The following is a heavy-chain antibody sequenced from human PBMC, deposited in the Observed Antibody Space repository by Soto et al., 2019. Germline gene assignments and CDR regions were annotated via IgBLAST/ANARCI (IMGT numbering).Heavy chain of an antibody. Sequence: QVQLQQWGAGLLKPSETLSLTCAVYGGSFSGYYWSWIRQPPGKGLEWIGEINHSGSTNYNPSLKSRVTISVDTSKNQFSLKLSSVPAADTAVYYCARGDIVVVPAAMLGSRFSYYFDYWGQGTLVTVSS. CDR2: INHSGST. D-gene: IGHD2-2*01. V-gene: IGHV4-34*01. J-gene: IGHJ4*02. CDR3: ARGDIVVVPAAMLGSRFSYYFDY. CDR1: GGSFSGYY.